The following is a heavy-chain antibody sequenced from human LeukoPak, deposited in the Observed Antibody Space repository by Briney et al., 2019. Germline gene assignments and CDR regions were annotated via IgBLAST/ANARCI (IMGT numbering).Heavy chain of an antibody. CDR1: GFPFISLW. V-gene: IGHV3-7*05. J-gene: IGHJ4*02. Sequence: LGGSLGLSFAASGFPFISLWMSWARRAPGKGLEWVANTRQDGSVKNYVDSVKGRFTISRDNAKNSVYLQMNSLRAEDTAVYYCTRQTERDAYNRYWGQGTLVTVSS. CDR2: TRQDGSVK. D-gene: IGHD5-24*01. CDR3: TRQTERDAYNRY.